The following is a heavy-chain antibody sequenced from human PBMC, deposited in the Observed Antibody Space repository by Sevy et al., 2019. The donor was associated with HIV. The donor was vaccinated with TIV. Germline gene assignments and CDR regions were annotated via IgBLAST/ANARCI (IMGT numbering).Heavy chain of an antibody. V-gene: IGHV5-51*01. CDR2: IYPGDSDT. J-gene: IGHJ6*02. Sequence: GESLKISCKGSGYSFTSYWIGWVRQMPGKGLEWMGIIYPGDSDTRYSPSFQGQVTISADKSISTAYLQWSSLKAADTAMYYCARALRDMSKIKYYYYYYGMDVWGQGTTVTVSS. CDR1: GYSFTSYW. CDR3: ARALRDMSKIKYYYYYYGMDV. D-gene: IGHD2-15*01.